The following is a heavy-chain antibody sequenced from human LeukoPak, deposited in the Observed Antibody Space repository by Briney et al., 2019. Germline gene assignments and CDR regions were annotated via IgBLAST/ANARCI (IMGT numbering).Heavy chain of an antibody. CDR2: IYPRDSDT. D-gene: IGHD3-3*01. CDR3: ARSRITIFGVALTDAFDI. J-gene: IGHJ3*02. V-gene: IGHV5-51*01. CDR1: GYSFISYW. Sequence: GESLKISCKGSGYSFISYWIGWVRQMPGKGLEWVGVIYPRDSDTRYSPSFQGQVTFSVDKSISTAYLQWSSLMASDTAMYYCARSRITIFGVALTDAFDIWGQGTMVTVSS.